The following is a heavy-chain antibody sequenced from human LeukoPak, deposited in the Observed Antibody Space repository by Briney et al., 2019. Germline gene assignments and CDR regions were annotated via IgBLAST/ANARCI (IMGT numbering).Heavy chain of an antibody. J-gene: IGHJ3*02. CDR2: IYYSGST. Sequence: PSETQSLTCTVSGGSISSGGYYWSWIRQHPGKGLEWIGYIYYSGSTYYNPSLKSRVTISVDTSKNQFSLKLSSVTAADTAVYYCARDPLWGAFDIWGQGTMVTVSS. V-gene: IGHV4-31*03. CDR3: ARDPLWGAFDI. D-gene: IGHD7-27*01. CDR1: GGSISSGGYY.